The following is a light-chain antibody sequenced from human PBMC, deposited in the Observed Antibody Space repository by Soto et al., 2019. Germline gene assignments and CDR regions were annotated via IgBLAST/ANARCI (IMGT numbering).Light chain of an antibody. Sequence: QSVLTQPSPVAGSPGQSIAISCTGNNSDIGGYNYVSWYQQHPGKAPKLIIYEVYNRPSGVSDRFSGSKSGKTASLTISGLQAEDEADYYCSSYTSSSTRVFGTGTKVTVL. CDR2: EVY. CDR3: SSYTSSSTRV. CDR1: NSDIGGYNY. J-gene: IGLJ1*01. V-gene: IGLV2-14*03.